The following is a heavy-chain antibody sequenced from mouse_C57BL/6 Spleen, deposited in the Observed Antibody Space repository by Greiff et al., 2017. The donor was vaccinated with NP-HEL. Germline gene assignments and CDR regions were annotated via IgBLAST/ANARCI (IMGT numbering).Heavy chain of an antibody. Sequence: EVKLQESGGDLVKPGGSLKLSCAASGFTFSSYGMSWVRQTPDKRLEWVATISSGGSYTYYPDSVKGRFTIYRDNAKNTLYLQMSSLKSEDTAMYYCARRSTVVATFDYWGQGTTLTVSS. J-gene: IGHJ2*01. V-gene: IGHV5-6*02. CDR2: ISSGGSYT. D-gene: IGHD1-1*01. CDR3: ARRSTVVATFDY. CDR1: GFTFSSYG.